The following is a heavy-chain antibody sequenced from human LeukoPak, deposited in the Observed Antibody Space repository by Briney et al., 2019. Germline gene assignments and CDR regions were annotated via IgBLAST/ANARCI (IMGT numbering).Heavy chain of an antibody. CDR3: ALYSGYDYGDY. CDR2: IIPIFGTA. J-gene: IGHJ4*02. CDR1: GGTFSSYA. V-gene: IGHV1-69*05. D-gene: IGHD5-12*01. Sequence: SVKVSCKASGGTFSSYAISWVRRAPGQGLEWMGRIIPIFGTANYAQKFQGRVTITTDESTSTAYMELSSLRSEDTAVYYCALYSGYDYGDYWGQGTLVTVSS.